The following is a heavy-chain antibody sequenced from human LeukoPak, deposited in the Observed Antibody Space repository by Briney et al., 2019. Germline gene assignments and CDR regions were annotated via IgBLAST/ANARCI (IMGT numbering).Heavy chain of an antibody. J-gene: IGHJ5*02. CDR3: ARGLGWLDP. Sequence: GESLKISCQGSGYTFSNNWITWVRQMPGKGLEWMGKINPSDSYTDYNPPFQGHVTISADKSISTAYLQWGSLKASDTAIYYCARGLGWLDPWGQGTLVTVSS. CDR1: GYTFSNNW. V-gene: IGHV5-10-1*01. CDR2: INPSDSYT.